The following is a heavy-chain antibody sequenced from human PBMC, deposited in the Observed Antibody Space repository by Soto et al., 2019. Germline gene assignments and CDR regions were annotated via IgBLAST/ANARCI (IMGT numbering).Heavy chain of an antibody. CDR2: MHPYSGNR. CDR3: ASKQDYGDSGDY. V-gene: IGHV1-8*01. CDR1: GYTFPSYH. Sequence: QVQLVQSGAEVKKPGASVKVSCKASGYTFPSYHISWVRQATGQGLEWMGWMHPYSGNRAYAKKFQGRLTMTTNSSINTVYMAVSRLTSADTAVYFIASKQDYGDSGDYCGHGTMVTVSS. J-gene: IGHJ4*01. D-gene: IGHD4-17*01.